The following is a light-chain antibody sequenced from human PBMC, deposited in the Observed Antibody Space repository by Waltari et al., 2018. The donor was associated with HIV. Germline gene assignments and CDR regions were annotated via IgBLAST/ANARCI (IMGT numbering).Light chain of an antibody. CDR2: DVT. Sequence: QSALTQPASVSGSPGQSITISCTGTSSEVGGYDYVSWYQQHPGNAPKLIIYDVTNRPSGVSNRFSGSKSGNTASLTISGLQAEDEADYYCSSYTTSSTVVFGGGTKLTVL. J-gene: IGLJ2*01. V-gene: IGLV2-14*01. CDR1: SSEVGGYDY. CDR3: SSYTTSSTVV.